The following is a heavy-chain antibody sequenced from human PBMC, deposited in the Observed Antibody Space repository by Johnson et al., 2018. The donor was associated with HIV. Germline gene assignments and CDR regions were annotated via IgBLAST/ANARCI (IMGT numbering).Heavy chain of an antibody. CDR2: INGDGSRS. CDR3: ARTSCSGASCLGYDPFDV. V-gene: IGHV3-74*02. Sequence: VQLVESGGGLVQPGGSLRLSCGASGFTFSNYWMQWVRQAPGKGLVWVSRINGDGSRSTYADSVKGRFTIARDNAKNTLYLEMKSLRSKDTAVYYCARTSCSGASCLGYDPFDVWGQGTMVTVSS. CDR1: GFTFSNYW. D-gene: IGHD2-15*01. J-gene: IGHJ3*01.